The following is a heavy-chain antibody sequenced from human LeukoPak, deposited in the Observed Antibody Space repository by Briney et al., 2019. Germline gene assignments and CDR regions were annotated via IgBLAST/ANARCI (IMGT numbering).Heavy chain of an antibody. J-gene: IGHJ4*02. CDR3: TRGLAVAGTGI. Sequence: PGGSLRLSCAASGFTFSTFWMSWVRQAPGKGPEWVANIREDGNEKYYVDSVKGRFTISRDNAKNSLYLQMNNLRVEDTAVYYCTRGLAVAGTGIWGQGTRVTVSS. D-gene: IGHD6-19*01. CDR2: IREDGNEK. CDR1: GFTFSTFW. V-gene: IGHV3-7*01.